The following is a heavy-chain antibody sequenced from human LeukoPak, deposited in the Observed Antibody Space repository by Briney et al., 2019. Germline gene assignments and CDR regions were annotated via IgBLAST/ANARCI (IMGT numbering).Heavy chain of an antibody. Sequence: SETLSLTCTVSGGSISSYYWSWIRQPAGKGLEWIGRIYTSGSTNYNPSLKSRVTMSVDTSKNQFSLKLSSVTAADTAVYYCAREWAANYYGSGSYYPWGQGTLVTVSS. CDR2: IYTSGST. CDR1: GGSISSYY. D-gene: IGHD3-10*01. CDR3: AREWAANYYGSGSYYP. J-gene: IGHJ5*02. V-gene: IGHV4-4*07.